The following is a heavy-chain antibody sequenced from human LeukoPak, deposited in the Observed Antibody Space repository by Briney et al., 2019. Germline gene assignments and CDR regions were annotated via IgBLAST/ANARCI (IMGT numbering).Heavy chain of an antibody. Sequence: GGSLRLSCAASGFTFSDAWMNWLRQAPGKGLEWVGRIKSKVHGGTLEYAAPVKGRFTISRDDSENTLHLQMSSLTTEDTAVYYCATDQDATHLNYWGQGTLVTVSS. CDR2: IKSKVHGGTL. CDR3: ATDQDATHLNY. V-gene: IGHV3-15*01. CDR1: GFTFSDAW. J-gene: IGHJ4*02. D-gene: IGHD5-24*01.